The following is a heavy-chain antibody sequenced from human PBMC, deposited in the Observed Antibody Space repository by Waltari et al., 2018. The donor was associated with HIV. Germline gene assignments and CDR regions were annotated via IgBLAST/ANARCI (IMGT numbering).Heavy chain of an antibody. Sequence: QVPLVQSGAEVQKPGASVKVSCKTSGYTFVDYAIHWVRQAPGQRLEWMGWINTGNGNTKYSQEFQGRVSITRDTSASTVFMELSRLRSEDTALYYCTRDEFSSWSQSGGMDVWGQGTTVTVS. D-gene: IGHD6-13*01. J-gene: IGHJ6*02. V-gene: IGHV1-3*04. CDR1: GYTFVDYA. CDR3: TRDEFSSWSQSGGMDV. CDR2: INTGNGNT.